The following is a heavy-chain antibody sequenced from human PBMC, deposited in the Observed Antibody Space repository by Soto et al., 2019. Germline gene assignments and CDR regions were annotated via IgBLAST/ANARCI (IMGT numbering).Heavy chain of an antibody. J-gene: IGHJ5*02. CDR1: GGSFSDYS. CDR2: ISHSGST. CDR3: ARDGLVIVGGYWFDP. D-gene: IGHD1-26*01. V-gene: IGHV4-34*01. Sequence: SETLSLTCAVYGGSFSDYSWTWIRQPPGKGLEWIGHISHSGSTYYNTSLKSRVTISVDTSRNQFSLIVNSVTAADTAVYYCARDGLVIVGGYWFDPWGQGTLVTVSS.